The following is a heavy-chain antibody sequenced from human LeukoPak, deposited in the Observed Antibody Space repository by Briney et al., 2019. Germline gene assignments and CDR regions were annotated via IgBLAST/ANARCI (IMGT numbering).Heavy chain of an antibody. CDR1: GFTVSSNY. Sequence: PGGSLRLSCAASGFTVSSNYMSWVRQAPGKGLEWVSVIHSGGSTYYADSVKGRFTISRDNSTNTLYLQMNSLRAEDTAVYNCARNTYYYGSGSYPDYWGQGTLVTVSS. CDR3: ARNTYYYGSGSYPDY. D-gene: IGHD3-10*01. CDR2: IHSGGST. J-gene: IGHJ4*02. V-gene: IGHV3-66*01.